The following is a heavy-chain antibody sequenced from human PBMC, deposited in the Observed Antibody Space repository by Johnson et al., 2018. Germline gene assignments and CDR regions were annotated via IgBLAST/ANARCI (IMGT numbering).Heavy chain of an antibody. CDR2: ISYDGISK. CDR3: AKTFFDQRGVSDFAS. D-gene: IGHD2/OR15-2a*01. J-gene: IGHJ4*02. V-gene: IGHV3-30*18. CDR1: GFTFSDYG. Sequence: QVQLVESGGGVVQPGRSLRLSCAASGFTFSDYGMHWVRQAPDKGLEWVAVISYDGISKYYGVSVRGRFTISRDNSKNTLYLQMNSLRAEDTDVYYCAKTFFDQRGVSDFASWGQGTLVTVSS.